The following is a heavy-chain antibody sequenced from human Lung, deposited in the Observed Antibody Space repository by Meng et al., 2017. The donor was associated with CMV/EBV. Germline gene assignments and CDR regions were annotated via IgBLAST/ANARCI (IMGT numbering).Heavy chain of an antibody. V-gene: IGHV5-51*01. CDR3: ARNYASSWFGY. Sequence: GEXXKISCKSSGYSFATYWIGWVRQMPGKDLEWMGMIYCGDSKTIYSPFFQGQVTISADKSISTAYLQWSSLQASDTAMCYCARNYASSWFGYWGQGTLVTVSS. CDR1: GYSFATYW. J-gene: IGHJ4*02. D-gene: IGHD6-13*01. CDR2: IYCGDSKT.